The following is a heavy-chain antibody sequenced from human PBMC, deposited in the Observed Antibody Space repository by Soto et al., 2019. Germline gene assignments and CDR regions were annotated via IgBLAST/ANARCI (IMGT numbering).Heavy chain of an antibody. CDR2: MNAKSGDT. CDR1: GYTFSDFD. CDR3: ARGNPFNYAGFDV. V-gene: IGHV1-8*01. J-gene: IGHJ6*02. D-gene: IGHD3-16*01. Sequence: ASVKVSCKASGYTFSDFDINWLRQASGQGPEWMGWMNAKSGDTFFAQRFQGKFNMTWDTSLSTAYMEVGSLTSDDTAIYDCARGNPFNYAGFDVWGQGTTVTVSS.